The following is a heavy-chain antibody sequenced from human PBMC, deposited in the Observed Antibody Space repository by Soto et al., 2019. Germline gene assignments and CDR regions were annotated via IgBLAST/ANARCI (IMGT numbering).Heavy chain of an antibody. V-gene: IGHV4-59*08. CDR1: GGSIDGYN. Sequence: QVQLQESGPGLVKPSETLSLTCTVSGGSIDGYNCAWIRQPPGKSLEWVGYVYYNGGSRYNPSLEXXFXXSMDTSKSQFSLQLRSVTAADTAVYYCVRQGIGNLHGLVDVWGRGTTVTVSS. CDR2: VYYNGGS. J-gene: IGHJ6*02. CDR3: VRQGIGNLHGLVDV. D-gene: IGHD3-10*01.